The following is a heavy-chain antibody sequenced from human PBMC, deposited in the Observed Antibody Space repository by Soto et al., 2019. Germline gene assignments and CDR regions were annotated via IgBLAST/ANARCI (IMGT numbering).Heavy chain of an antibody. J-gene: IGHJ6*02. Sequence: ASVKVSCKASGYTFTGYYMHWVRQAPGQGLEWMGWINPNSGGTNYAQKFQGWVTMTRDTSISTAYMELSRLRSDDTAVYYCTIAVASRTYYYYGMDVWGQGTTVTVSS. CDR3: TIAVASRTYYYYGMDV. V-gene: IGHV1-2*04. CDR1: GYTFTGYY. CDR2: INPNSGGT.